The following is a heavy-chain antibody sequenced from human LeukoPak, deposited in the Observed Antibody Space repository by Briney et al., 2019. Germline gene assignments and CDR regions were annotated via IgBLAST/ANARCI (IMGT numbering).Heavy chain of an antibody. V-gene: IGHV4-34*01. Sequence: SETLSLTCTVSGGSISSYYWSWIRQPPGKGLEWIGEINHSGSPNYNPPLKSRVTISIDTSKNQFSLKLSPVTAADTAVYYCARDLSDYYGSGSYRPIDAFDIWGQGTMVTVSS. D-gene: IGHD3-10*01. CDR1: GGSISSYY. CDR3: ARDLSDYYGSGSYRPIDAFDI. J-gene: IGHJ3*02. CDR2: INHSGSP.